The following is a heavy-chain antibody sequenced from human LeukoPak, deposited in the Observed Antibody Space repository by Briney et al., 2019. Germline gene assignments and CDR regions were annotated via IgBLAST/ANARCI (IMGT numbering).Heavy chain of an antibody. CDR2: IWYDGSNK. CDR1: GFTFSSYG. J-gene: IGHJ3*02. Sequence: GRSLRLSCAASGFTFSSYGMHWVRQAPGKGLEWVAVIWYDGSNKYYADSVKGRFTICRDNSKNTLYLQMNSLRAEDTAVYYCAREGITGTLGAFDIWGQGTMVTVSS. V-gene: IGHV3-33*01. CDR3: AREGITGTLGAFDI. D-gene: IGHD1-20*01.